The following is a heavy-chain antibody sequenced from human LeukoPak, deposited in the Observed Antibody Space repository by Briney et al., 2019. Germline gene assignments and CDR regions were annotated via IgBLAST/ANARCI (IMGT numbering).Heavy chain of an antibody. CDR3: ARGREPWLPDY. V-gene: IGHV1-8*03. J-gene: IGHJ4*02. CDR1: GYTFTSYD. CDR2: MNPNSGNT. Sequence: ASVKVSCKASGYTFTSYDINWVRQATGQGLEWMGWMNPNSGNTGYAQKFQGRITITRNTSISTAYMELSSLRSEDTAVYYCARGREPWLPDYWGQGTLVTDSS. D-gene: IGHD1-26*01.